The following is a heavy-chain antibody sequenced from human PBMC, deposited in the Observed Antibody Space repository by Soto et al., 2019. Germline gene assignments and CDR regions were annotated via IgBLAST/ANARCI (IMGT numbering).Heavy chain of an antibody. D-gene: IGHD2-2*01. V-gene: IGHV1-3*01. CDR3: ARDPYQYCSSTSCYLNY. Sequence: ASVKVSCKASGYTFTSYAMHWVRQAPGQRLEWMGWINAGNGNTKYSQKFQGRVTITRDTSASTAYMELSSLRPEDTAVYYCARDPYQYCSSTSCYLNYWGQGTLVTVYS. CDR1: GYTFTSYA. J-gene: IGHJ4*02. CDR2: INAGNGNT.